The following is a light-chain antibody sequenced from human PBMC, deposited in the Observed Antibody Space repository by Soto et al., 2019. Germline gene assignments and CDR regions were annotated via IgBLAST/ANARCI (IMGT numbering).Light chain of an antibody. V-gene: IGKV3-15*01. CDR3: KQYDNNPPIT. CDR2: ATS. J-gene: IGKJ5*01. Sequence: EIVMTQSPATLSVSPGERATLSCRASQSVSSNLAWYQQKPGQAPRLLIYATSTRATGIPDRFSGSGSGTEFTLTISSLQSEDFAVYHCKQYDNNPPITFGQGTRLEIK. CDR1: QSVSSN.